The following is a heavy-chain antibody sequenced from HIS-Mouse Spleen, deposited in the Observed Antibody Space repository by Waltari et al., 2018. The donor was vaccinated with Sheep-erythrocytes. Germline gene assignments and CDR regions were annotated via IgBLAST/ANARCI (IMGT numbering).Heavy chain of an antibody. CDR1: GYTFTSYD. V-gene: IGHV1-8*01. CDR3: ARGIAAAGTDWFDP. D-gene: IGHD6-13*01. Sequence: QVQLVQSGAEVKKPGASVKVSCKASGYTFTSYDINWVRQATGQGLEWMGWRNPNSGNTGYAQKCQGRVTMTRNTSISTAYMELSSLRSEDTAVYYCARGIAAAGTDWFDPWGQGTLVTVSS. CDR2: RNPNSGNT. J-gene: IGHJ5*02.